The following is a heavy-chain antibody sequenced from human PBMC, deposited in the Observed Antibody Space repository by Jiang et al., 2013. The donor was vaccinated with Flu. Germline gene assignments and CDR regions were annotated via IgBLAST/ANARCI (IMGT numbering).Heavy chain of an antibody. CDR3: AARVDSSGPPSAFDI. CDR1: GFTFTSSA. CDR2: IVVGSGNT. J-gene: IGHJ3*02. D-gene: IGHD3-22*01. V-gene: IGHV1-58*02. Sequence: SGAEVKKPGTSVKVSCKASGFTFTSSAMQWVRQARGQRLEWIGWIVVGSGNTNYAQKFQERVTITRDMSTSTAYMELSSLRSEDAAVYYCAARVDSSGPPSAFDIWGQGTMVTVSS.